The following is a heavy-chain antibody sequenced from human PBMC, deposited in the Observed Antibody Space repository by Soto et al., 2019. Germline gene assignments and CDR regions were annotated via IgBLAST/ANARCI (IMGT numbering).Heavy chain of an antibody. D-gene: IGHD1-26*01. CDR3: VKSWHKKWELPVYFAP. CDR2: VFSGGSS. J-gene: IGHJ5*02. V-gene: IGHV4-61*01. CDR1: GGSVNSGTSY. Sequence: GPGKTSETLSLTCAVTGGSVNSGTSYWSWVRQPPGKRLEWIGFVFSGGSSRYSPSLKSEFTMSLDLSKNHFFLRLPSVTAADRALFYCVKSWHKKWELPVYFAPWGGGPLVTVS.